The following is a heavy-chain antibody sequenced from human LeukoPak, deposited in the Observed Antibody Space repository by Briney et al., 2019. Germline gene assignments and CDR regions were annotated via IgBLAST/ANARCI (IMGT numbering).Heavy chain of an antibody. Sequence: ASVKVSCGASEYTFTDYAINWVRQAPGQRLEWMGWINAGNGNTRYSQRFQGRVTITRDTSASTAYMELSSLTSEDTAVYYCARGRWSATTASYYLNFWGQGTLVTVSS. CDR2: INAGNGNT. J-gene: IGHJ4*02. V-gene: IGHV1-3*01. CDR3: ARGRWSATTASYYLNF. D-gene: IGHD5-24*01. CDR1: EYTFTDYA.